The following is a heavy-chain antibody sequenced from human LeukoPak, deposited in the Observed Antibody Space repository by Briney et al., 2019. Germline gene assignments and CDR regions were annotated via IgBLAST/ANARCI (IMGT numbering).Heavy chain of an antibody. CDR1: GFTFSSYG. V-gene: IGHV3-30*02. Sequence: PGGSLRLSCAASGFTFSSYGMHWVRQAPGKGLEWVAFIRYDGSNKYYADSVKGRFTISRDNSKNTLYLQMNSLRAEDTAVYYCAKDSAYYDILTGYQTTRGDYYYMDVWGKGTTVTISS. J-gene: IGHJ6*03. CDR2: IRYDGSNK. CDR3: AKDSAYYDILTGYQTTRGDYYYMDV. D-gene: IGHD3-9*01.